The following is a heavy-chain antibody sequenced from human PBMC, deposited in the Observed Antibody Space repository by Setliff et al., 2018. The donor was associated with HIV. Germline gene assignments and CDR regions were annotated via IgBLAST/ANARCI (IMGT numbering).Heavy chain of an antibody. CDR3: ARSLVPSGYYYGRHAFDI. CDR1: GASIRGHY. Sequence: SETLSLTCSVSGASIRGHYWSWIRQSPGKGLEWIGNIYYSGNTNYNPSFNSRVTISVDTSKNQFSLRVNSVTAADTAVYYCARSLVPSGYYYGRHAFDIWGQGTKVTVSS. V-gene: IGHV4-59*08. CDR2: IYYSGNT. J-gene: IGHJ3*02. D-gene: IGHD3-22*01.